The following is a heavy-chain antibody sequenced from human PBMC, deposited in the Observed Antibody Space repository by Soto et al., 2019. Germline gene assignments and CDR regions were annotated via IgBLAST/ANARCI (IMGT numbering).Heavy chain of an antibody. CDR3: ARDGIYYHILTGYSASPFDY. CDR1: GGTFSSYA. Sequence: GASVKVSCKASGGTFSSYAISWVRQAPGQGLEWMGGIIPIFGTANYAQKFQGRVTITADESTSTAYMELSSLRSEDTAVYYCARDGIYYHILTGYSASPFDYWGQGTLVTVSS. CDR2: IIPIFGTA. J-gene: IGHJ4*02. D-gene: IGHD3-9*01. V-gene: IGHV1-69*13.